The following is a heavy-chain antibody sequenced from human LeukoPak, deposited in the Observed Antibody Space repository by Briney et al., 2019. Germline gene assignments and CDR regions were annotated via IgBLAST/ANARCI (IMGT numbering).Heavy chain of an antibody. J-gene: IGHJ5*02. V-gene: IGHV1-18*01. Sequence: GASVKVSCKASGYTFTSYGISWVRQAPGQGLEWMGWISAYNGNTNYAQRLHGRVTMTTDTSTSTAYMELRSLRSDDTAVYYCARIFYGDYYWFDPWGQGTLVTVSS. CDR2: ISAYNGNT. CDR1: GYTFTSYG. D-gene: IGHD4-17*01. CDR3: ARIFYGDYYWFDP.